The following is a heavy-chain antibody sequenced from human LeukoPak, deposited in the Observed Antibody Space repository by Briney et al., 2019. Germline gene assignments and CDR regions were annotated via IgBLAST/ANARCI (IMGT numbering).Heavy chain of an antibody. D-gene: IGHD6-19*01. CDR1: GFTVSNNY. V-gene: IGHV3-23*01. CDR3: AKDRAVYSSGWYHIDY. Sequence: GGSLRLSCAASGFTVSNNYMSWVRQAPGKGLEWVSAISGSGGSTYYADSVKGRFTISRDTSKNTLYLQMNSLRAEDTAVYYCAKDRAVYSSGWYHIDYWGQGTLVTVSS. CDR2: ISGSGGST. J-gene: IGHJ4*02.